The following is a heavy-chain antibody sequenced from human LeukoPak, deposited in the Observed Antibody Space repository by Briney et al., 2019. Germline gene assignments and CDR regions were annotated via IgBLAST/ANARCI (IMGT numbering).Heavy chain of an antibody. V-gene: IGHV4-4*07. CDR2: IYTSGST. Sequence: SETLSLTCTVSGGSISSYYWSWIRQPAGKGLEWIGRIYTSGSTNYNPSLKSRVTISVDTSKNQFSLKLSSVTAADTAVYYCAGYCSSTSCSAFDYWGQGTLVTVSS. CDR3: AGYCSSTSCSAFDY. CDR1: GGSISSYY. J-gene: IGHJ4*02. D-gene: IGHD2-2*03.